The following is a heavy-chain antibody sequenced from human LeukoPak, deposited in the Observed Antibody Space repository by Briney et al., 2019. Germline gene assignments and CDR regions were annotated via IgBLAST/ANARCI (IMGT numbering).Heavy chain of an antibody. CDR1: GFTFSSYA. CDR3: ARAIFSVPYYYYYHMDV. V-gene: IGHV3-66*02. J-gene: IGHJ6*03. CDR2: IYSGGST. D-gene: IGHD3-9*01. Sequence: GGSLRLSCAASGFTFSSYAMSWVRQAPGKGLEWVSVIYSGGSTYYADSVKGRFTISRDNSKNTLYLQMNSLRGEDTAVYYCARAIFSVPYYYYYHMDVWGKGTTVTVSS.